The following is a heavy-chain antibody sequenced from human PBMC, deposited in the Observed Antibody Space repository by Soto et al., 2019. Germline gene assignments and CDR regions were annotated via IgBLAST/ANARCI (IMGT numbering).Heavy chain of an antibody. J-gene: IGHJ5*02. D-gene: IGHD3-22*01. V-gene: IGHV4-39*01. CDR3: ARDFFDSSDYTTNWFDP. CDR2: IYHTGNA. CDR1: GDSISNSRFY. Sequence: SETLSLTCSVSGDSISNSRFYWSWIRQPPGEGLEWIGSIYHTGNAYYNPSLKSRVTISVDTSKNQFSLKLTSVTAADAALYYCARDFFDSSDYTTNWFDPWGQGTLITVSS.